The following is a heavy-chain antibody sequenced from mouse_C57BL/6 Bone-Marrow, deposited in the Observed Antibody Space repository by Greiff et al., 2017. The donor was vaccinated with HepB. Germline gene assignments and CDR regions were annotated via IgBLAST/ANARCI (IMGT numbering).Heavy chain of an antibody. CDR3: ARAGTGSSFHFDY. J-gene: IGHJ2*01. D-gene: IGHD1-1*01. CDR1: GFTFSSYA. CDR2: ISDGGSYT. V-gene: IGHV5-4*01. Sequence: EVQRVESGGGLVKPGGSLKLSCAASGFTFSSYAMSWVRQTPEKRLEWVATISDGGSYTYYPDNVKGRFTISRDNAKNNLYLQMSHLKSEDTAMYYCARAGTGSSFHFDYWGQGTTLTVSS.